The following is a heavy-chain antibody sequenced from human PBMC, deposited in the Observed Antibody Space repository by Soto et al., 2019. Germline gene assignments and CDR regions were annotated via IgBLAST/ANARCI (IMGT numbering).Heavy chain of an antibody. Sequence: QVQLQESGPGLVKPSQTLSLTCTVSGGSISSGGYYWSWIRQHPGKGLEWIGYIYYSGSTYYNPSLKHRVTISVDQSTTPFSLKLSSVTAAATAVYYCARDQAYYDILTGYGGMDVWGQGTTVTVSS. CDR3: ARDQAYYDILTGYGGMDV. V-gene: IGHV4-31*03. CDR2: IYYSGST. CDR1: GGSISSGGYY. D-gene: IGHD3-9*01. J-gene: IGHJ6*01.